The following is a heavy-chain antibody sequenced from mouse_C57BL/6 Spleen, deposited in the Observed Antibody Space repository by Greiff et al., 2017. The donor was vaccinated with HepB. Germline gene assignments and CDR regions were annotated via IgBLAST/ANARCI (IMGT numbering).Heavy chain of an antibody. D-gene: IGHD1-1*01. CDR2: ISNGGGSN. Sequence: EVKLMESGGGLVQPGGSLKLSCAASGFTFSDYYMYWVRQTPEKRLEWVAYISNGGGSNYYPDTVKGRFTISRDNAKNTLYLQMSRLKSEDTAMYYCARRNYYGSSLAMDYWGQGTSVTVSS. V-gene: IGHV5-12*01. CDR1: GFTFSDYY. CDR3: ARRNYYGSSLAMDY. J-gene: IGHJ4*01.